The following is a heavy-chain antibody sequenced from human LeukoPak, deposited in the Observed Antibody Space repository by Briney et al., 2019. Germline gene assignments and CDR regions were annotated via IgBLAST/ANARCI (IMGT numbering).Heavy chain of an antibody. D-gene: IGHD3-10*01. CDR1: GFTFSSYG. Sequence: GGSLRLSCAASGFTFSSYGMHWVRQAPGKGLEWVAVIWYDGSNKYYADSVKGRFTISRDNSKNTLYLQMNSLRAEDTAVYYCAKAGRELWFGELSPGDAFDIWGQGTLVTVSS. CDR2: IWYDGSNK. V-gene: IGHV3-30*02. J-gene: IGHJ4*02. CDR3: AKAGRELWFGELSPGDAFDI.